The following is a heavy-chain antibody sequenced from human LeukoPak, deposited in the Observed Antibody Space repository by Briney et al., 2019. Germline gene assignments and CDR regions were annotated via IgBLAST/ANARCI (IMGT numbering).Heavy chain of an antibody. Sequence: SETLSLTCTVSGGSISSYYWSWIRQPPGKGLEWIGYIYYSGCTNYNPSLKSRVTISVDTSKNQFSLKLSSVTAADTAVYYCARDPGYYGSGARGAFDIWGQGTMVTVSS. D-gene: IGHD3-10*01. CDR3: ARDPGYYGSGARGAFDI. CDR2: IYYSGCT. J-gene: IGHJ3*02. V-gene: IGHV4-59*01. CDR1: GGSISSYY.